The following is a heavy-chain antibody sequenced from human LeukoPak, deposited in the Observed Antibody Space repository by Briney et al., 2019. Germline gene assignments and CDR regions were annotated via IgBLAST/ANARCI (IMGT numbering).Heavy chain of an antibody. V-gene: IGHV4-30-4*01. CDR3: ARGYGSGSYYYGWFDP. J-gene: IGHJ5*02. CDR2: IHDSGST. CDR1: GGSISSGDYH. D-gene: IGHD3-10*01. Sequence: SETLSLTCTVTGGSISSGDYHWNWIRQSPGKGLEWIGFIHDSGSTYYNPSLKSRLTISVDMSKKQISLKLSSVTAADTAVYYCARGYGSGSYYYGWFDPWGQGTLVTVSS.